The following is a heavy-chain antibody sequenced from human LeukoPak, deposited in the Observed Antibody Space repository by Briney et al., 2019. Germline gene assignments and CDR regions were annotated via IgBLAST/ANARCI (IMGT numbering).Heavy chain of an antibody. Sequence: PGGSLRLSCAASGFTVSSDYMSWVRQAPGKGLEWVSVIGVSGGDSYYAGSVKGRFTISRDNSKNTLYLQMNSLRAEDTAVYYCAKDDYNNGRDYWGQGTLVTVSS. CDR1: GFTVSSDY. J-gene: IGHJ4*02. CDR3: AKDDYNNGRDY. V-gene: IGHV3-23*01. D-gene: IGHD4-11*01. CDR2: IGVSGGDS.